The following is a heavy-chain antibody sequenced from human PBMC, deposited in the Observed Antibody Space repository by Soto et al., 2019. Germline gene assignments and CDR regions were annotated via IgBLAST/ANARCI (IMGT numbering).Heavy chain of an antibody. V-gene: IGHV4-30-4*01. D-gene: IGHD2-15*01. CDR3: ARYGSGECNRGSCYSPFDY. Sequence: SGTLSLTCTVSGRSISSVNYYWSWIRQPPGKGLEWIGYIYYSGSTYYNPSLRSRVTISVDTSKNQLSLKLSSVTAADTAVYYCARYGSGECNRGSCYSPFDYWGQGTLVTVS. J-gene: IGHJ4*02. CDR2: IYYSGST. CDR1: GRSISSVNYY.